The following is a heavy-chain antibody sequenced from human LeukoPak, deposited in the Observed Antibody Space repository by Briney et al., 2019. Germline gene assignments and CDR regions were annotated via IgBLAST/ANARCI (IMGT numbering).Heavy chain of an antibody. J-gene: IGHJ4*02. CDR1: GFTFSAYA. V-gene: IGHV3-48*01. D-gene: IGHD2-2*01. CDR3: AKDMGVLIVVPTTMPRDY. Sequence: PGGSLRLSCAASGFTFSAYAMTWVRQAPGKGLEWVSFITSSSSTIYYADSMKGRFTISRDNSKNTLYLQMNSLRAEDTAVYYCAKDMGVLIVVPTTMPRDYWGQGTLVTVSS. CDR2: ITSSSSTI.